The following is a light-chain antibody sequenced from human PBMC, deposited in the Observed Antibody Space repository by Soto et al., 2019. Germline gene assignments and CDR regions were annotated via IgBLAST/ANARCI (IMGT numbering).Light chain of an antibody. J-gene: IGKJ4*01. CDR2: DAS. V-gene: IGKV3-11*01. Sequence: EIVLTQSPATLYLSPGERATLSCRASQSISSHLVWYQQKLGQAPRLLIYDASNRATGIPARFSGSGSGTDFTLTISSLEPEDFAVYYCQQRPNWPLTFGGGTRVEIK. CDR3: QQRPNWPLT. CDR1: QSISSH.